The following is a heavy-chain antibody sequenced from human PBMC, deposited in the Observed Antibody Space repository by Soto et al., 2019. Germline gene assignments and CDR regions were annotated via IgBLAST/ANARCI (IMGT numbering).Heavy chain of an antibody. D-gene: IGHD6-6*01. V-gene: IGHV3-53*04. CDR2: IYSGGST. CDR1: GFTVSSNY. J-gene: IGHJ6*03. CDR3: ARALGSGIAARPVYYYYYMDV. Sequence: GGSLRLSCAASGFTVSSNYMSWVRQAPGKGLEWVSVIYSGGSTYYADSVKGRFAISRHNSKNTLYLQMNSLRAEDTAVYYCARALGSGIAARPVYYYYYMDVWGKGTTVTVSS.